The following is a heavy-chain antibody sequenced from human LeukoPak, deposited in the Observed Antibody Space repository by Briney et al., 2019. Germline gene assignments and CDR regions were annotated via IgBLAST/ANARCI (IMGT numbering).Heavy chain of an antibody. J-gene: IGHJ3*01. Sequence: SETLSLTCTVSDGSISSSNYSWGWIRQPPGKGLDWIGSIFHTGSTYYNPSLKSRVTISVDTSKNQFSLKLSSVTAADTAVYYCAGDPIAVAGNVFDFWGRGTVVTVSS. CDR1: DGSISSSNYS. D-gene: IGHD6-19*01. CDR2: IFHTGST. V-gene: IGHV4-39*01. CDR3: AGDPIAVAGNVFDF.